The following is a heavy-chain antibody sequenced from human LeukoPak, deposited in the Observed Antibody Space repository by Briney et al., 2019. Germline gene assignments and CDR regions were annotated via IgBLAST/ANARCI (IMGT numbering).Heavy chain of an antibody. J-gene: IGHJ4*02. V-gene: IGHV4-34*01. Sequence: PSETLSLTCAVYGGSFSGYYWSWIRQPPGKGLEWIGEINHSGSTNYNPSLKSRVTISVDTSKNQFSLKLSSVTAADTAVYYCARGRRGCSGGSCSGYSDYWGQGTLVTVSS. CDR1: GGSFSGYY. CDR2: INHSGST. D-gene: IGHD2-15*01. CDR3: ARGRRGCSGGSCSGYSDY.